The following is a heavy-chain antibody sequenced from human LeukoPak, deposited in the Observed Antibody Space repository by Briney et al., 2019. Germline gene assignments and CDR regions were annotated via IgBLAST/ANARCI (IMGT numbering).Heavy chain of an antibody. J-gene: IGHJ6*02. V-gene: IGHV4-59*01. D-gene: IGHD3-9*01. CDR1: GGSISFYY. CDR2: VYSIGRT. CDR3: ARAPVLRYFDWLFSRAADV. Sequence: PSETLSLTCTVSGGSISFYYWSWIRQPPGKGLEWIGYVYSIGRTNYNPSLESRVTISVDTSKNQFSLKLSSVTAADTAVYYCARAPVLRYFDWLFSRAADVWGQGTTVTVSS.